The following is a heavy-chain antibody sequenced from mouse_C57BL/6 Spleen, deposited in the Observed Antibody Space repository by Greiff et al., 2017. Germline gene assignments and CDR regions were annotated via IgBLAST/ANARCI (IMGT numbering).Heavy chain of an antibody. Sequence: VQLQQSGAALVRPGASVKLSCTASGFNIKDDYMHWVKQRPEPGLEWIGWIDPENGDTEYASKFQGKATITVDTASNTAYLQLSSLTYEDTAVYYCTTSAGSSLYYAMDYWGQGTSVTVSS. CDR1: GFNIKDDY. CDR2: IDPENGDT. V-gene: IGHV14-4*01. J-gene: IGHJ4*01. D-gene: IGHD1-1*01. CDR3: TTSAGSSLYYAMDY.